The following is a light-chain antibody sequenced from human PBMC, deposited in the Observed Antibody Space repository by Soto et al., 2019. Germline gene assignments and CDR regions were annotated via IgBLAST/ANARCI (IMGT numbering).Light chain of an antibody. CDR2: LGS. J-gene: IGKJ1*01. CDR3: QQYGSSGT. CDR1: QTLLHSNGYNN. Sequence: EIVVTQTPLSLPVTPGEPSSISCRSSQTLLHSNGYNNLDWYLQKPGQSPQLLIYLGSNRASGVPDRFSGSGSGTDFTLTISRLEPEDFAVYYCQQYGSSGTFGQGTKVDI. V-gene: IGKV2-28*01.